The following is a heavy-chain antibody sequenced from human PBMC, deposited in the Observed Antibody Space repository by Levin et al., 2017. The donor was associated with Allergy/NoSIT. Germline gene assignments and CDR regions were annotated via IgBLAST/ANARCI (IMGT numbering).Heavy chain of an antibody. J-gene: IGHJ4*02. V-gene: IGHV3-49*02. D-gene: IGHD3-16*02. CDR1: LFTFFSSS. CDR3: ARGGPPNYDYNWGSYRDGYFDY. Sequence: SLILSFTFSLFTFFSSSLSWVRQAPGKGLEWVGFIRNKAHGGTTEYAASVKGRLPLSRDDSKSIAYLQMNSLKTEDTAVYFCARGGPPNYDYNWGSYRDGYFDYWGQGTLVTVSS. CDR2: IRNKAHGGTT.